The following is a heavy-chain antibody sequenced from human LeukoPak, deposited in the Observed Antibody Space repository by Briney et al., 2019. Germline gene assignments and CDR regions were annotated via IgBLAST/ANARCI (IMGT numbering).Heavy chain of an antibody. CDR1: GFSLKNNGVG. CDR2: IYGDDEK. D-gene: IGHD3-10*02. CDR3: AHRRVRGVVATRESFDY. J-gene: IGHJ4*02. V-gene: IGHV2-5*02. Sequence: SGPTLVQARQTLTLTCTFSGFSLKNNGVGVGWIRQSPGKALEWLALIYGDDEKYYRPSLKSRLAITKDTSKTQVVLTMTDMAPVDTATYFCAHRRVRGVVATRESFDYWGQGAPVTVSS.